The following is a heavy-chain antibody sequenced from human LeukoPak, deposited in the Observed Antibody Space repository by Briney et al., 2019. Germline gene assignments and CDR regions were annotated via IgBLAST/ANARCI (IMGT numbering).Heavy chain of an antibody. CDR2: ISCNGGST. CDR1: GFTFSSYA. Sequence: GGCLRLSCAAAGFTFSSYAMSWVRQAPGRGLEWVSTISCNGGSTYYADSVKGRFTISRDNSKNTLYLQMNSLRAEDTAVYYCASIPDPIAYCGGDCYFDYWGQGTLVTV. V-gene: IGHV3-23*01. CDR3: ASIPDPIAYCGGDCYFDY. J-gene: IGHJ4*02. D-gene: IGHD2-21*02.